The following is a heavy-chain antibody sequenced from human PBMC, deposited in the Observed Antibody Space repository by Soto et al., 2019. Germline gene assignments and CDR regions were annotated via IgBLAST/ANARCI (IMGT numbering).Heavy chain of an antibody. J-gene: IGHJ3*02. CDR3: ARVERGTATTVVDAFDI. D-gene: IGHD1-1*01. V-gene: IGHV4-34*04. CDR2: VTHSGGT. Sequence: SETLSLTCSVIGGSVNRVHYYWIWIRHPPWKGKEGIGEVTHSGGTQINPVLKTRENKSVDTSKNQFSLKMSSVTAADTALYYCARVERGTATTVVDAFDICGPGTMVTVSS. CDR1: GGSVNRVHYY.